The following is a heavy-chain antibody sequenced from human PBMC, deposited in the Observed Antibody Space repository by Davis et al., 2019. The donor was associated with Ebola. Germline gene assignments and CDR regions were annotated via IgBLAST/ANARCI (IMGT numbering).Heavy chain of an antibody. D-gene: IGHD5-18*01. Sequence: SETLSLTCSVSGGFLTNYWWSWIRQPPGKGLEWIGYIYYSGSTTYNPSLKCRVTISVDTSKNQFSLKLSSVTAADTAVYYCARPGYRNWFDPWGQGTLVTVFS. J-gene: IGHJ5*02. V-gene: IGHV4-59*08. CDR2: IYYSGST. CDR1: GGFLTNYW. CDR3: ARPGYRNWFDP.